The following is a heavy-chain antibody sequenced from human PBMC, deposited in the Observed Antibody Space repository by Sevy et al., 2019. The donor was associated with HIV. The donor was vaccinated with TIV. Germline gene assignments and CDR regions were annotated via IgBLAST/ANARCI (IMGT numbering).Heavy chain of an antibody. J-gene: IGHJ5*02. Sequence: GGSLRLSCAASGFTFSNYAMHWVRQAPGKGLEWVAVIRYDGGNKYYAYSVKGRFTISRDNSKNTMDLQMNSLRVEETAMYYCARGSRWLAGDPWGPGTLVTVSS. D-gene: IGHD6-19*01. CDR2: IRYDGGNK. V-gene: IGHV3-33*01. CDR1: GFTFSNYA. CDR3: ARGSRWLAGDP.